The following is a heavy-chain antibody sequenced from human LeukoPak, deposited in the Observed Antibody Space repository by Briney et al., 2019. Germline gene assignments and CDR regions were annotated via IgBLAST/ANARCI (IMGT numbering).Heavy chain of an antibody. J-gene: IGHJ4*02. D-gene: IGHD5-12*01. CDR3: AKDREGLSSGYDLEYFDY. V-gene: IGHV3-23*01. Sequence: GGSLRLSCAASGFTFSSYAMNRVRQAPGKGLEWVSAISGGGGTTYYADSVKGRFTISRDNSKNTLFLQMNSLRAEDTAVYYCAKDREGLSSGYDLEYFDYWGRGTLVTVSS. CDR1: GFTFSSYA. CDR2: ISGGGGTT.